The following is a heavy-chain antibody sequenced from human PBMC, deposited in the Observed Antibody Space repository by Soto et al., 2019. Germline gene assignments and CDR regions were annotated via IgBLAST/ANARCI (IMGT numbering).Heavy chain of an antibody. CDR1: GYSFTTNW. CDR3: ARHSGVAEDGTD. Sequence: PGESLKISCKGSGYSFTTNWIGWVRQMPGKGLEWMGVIYPGDSDTRYSPSFQGQVAISADKSINTAYLQWSSLKASDTAMYYCARHSGVAEDGTDWGQDTLVTVSS. J-gene: IGHJ1*01. D-gene: IGHD6-13*01. V-gene: IGHV5-51*01. CDR2: IYPGDSDT.